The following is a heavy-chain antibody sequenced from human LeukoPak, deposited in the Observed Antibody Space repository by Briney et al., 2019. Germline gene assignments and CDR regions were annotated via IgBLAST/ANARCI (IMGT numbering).Heavy chain of an antibody. Sequence: SETLSLTCTVSGGSISSGGYYWSWIRQHPGKGLEWIGYIYYSGSTYYNPSLKSRVTISVDTSKNQFSLKLSSVTAADTAVYYCEVSDAESSAFDIWGQGTMVTVSS. CDR2: IYYSGST. V-gene: IGHV4-31*03. J-gene: IGHJ3*02. D-gene: IGHD1-14*01. CDR1: GGSISSGGYY. CDR3: EVSDAESSAFDI.